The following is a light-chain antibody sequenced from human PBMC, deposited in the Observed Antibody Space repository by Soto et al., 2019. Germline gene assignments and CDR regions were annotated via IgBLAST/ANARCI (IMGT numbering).Light chain of an antibody. J-gene: IGLJ2*01. CDR1: FSNIGNNY. Sequence: QAVLTQPPSVSAAPGQKVTISCSGIFSNIGNNYVSWYQQLPDTAPKLLIYDNNKRPSGIPDRFSGSKSDTSATLGITGLQTGDEADYYCGTWDNSLSSVVFGGGTKLTVL. CDR2: DNN. V-gene: IGLV1-51*01. CDR3: GTWDNSLSSVV.